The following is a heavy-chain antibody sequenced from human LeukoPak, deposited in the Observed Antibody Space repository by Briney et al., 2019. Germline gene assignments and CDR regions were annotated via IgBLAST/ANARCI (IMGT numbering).Heavy chain of an antibody. CDR3: ARVPVSYYGWYMDV. D-gene: IGHD3-10*01. CDR2: IYYSGST. CDR1: GRPISRYY. Sequence: SDPVSLLCTLCGRPISRYYWRWLRQPRGEGLEWIGYIYYSGSTNDNPSLKSRVTISVDTSKNQFSLKLSSVTAADTAVYYCARVPVSYYGWYMDVWGKGTTVTISS. V-gene: IGHV4-59*13. J-gene: IGHJ6*03.